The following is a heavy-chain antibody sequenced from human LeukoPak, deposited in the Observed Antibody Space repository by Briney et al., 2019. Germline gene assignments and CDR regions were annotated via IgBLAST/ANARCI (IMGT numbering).Heavy chain of an antibody. CDR3: ARDFRSIRRSSGGNVNWFDP. D-gene: IGHD2-15*01. CDR1: GYTYTGYY. V-gene: IGHV1-2*02. J-gene: IGHJ5*02. CDR2: INPNSGGT. Sequence: ASVKVSCKASGYTYTGYYMHWVRQAPGQGLEWMGWINPNSGGTNYAQKFQGRVTMTRDTSISTAYMELSRLRPDDTAVYYCARDFRSIRRSSGGNVNWFDPWGQGTLVTVSS.